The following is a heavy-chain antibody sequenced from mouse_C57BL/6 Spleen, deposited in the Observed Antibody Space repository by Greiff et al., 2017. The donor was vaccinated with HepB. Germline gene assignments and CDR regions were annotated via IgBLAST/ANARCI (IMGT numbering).Heavy chain of an antibody. Sequence: QVQLKQPGAELVMPGASVKLSCKASGYTFTSYWMHWVKQRPGQGLEWIGEIDTSDSYTNYNQKFKGKSTLTVDKSSSTAYMQLSSLTSEDSAVYYCASGGDSSGPGFAYWGQGTLVTVSA. CDR1: GYTFTSYW. CDR2: IDTSDSYT. D-gene: IGHD3-2*02. V-gene: IGHV1-69*01. CDR3: ASGGDSSGPGFAY. J-gene: IGHJ3*01.